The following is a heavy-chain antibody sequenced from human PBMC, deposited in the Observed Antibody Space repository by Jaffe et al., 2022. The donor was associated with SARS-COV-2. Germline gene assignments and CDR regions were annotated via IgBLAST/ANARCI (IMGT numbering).Heavy chain of an antibody. J-gene: IGHJ4*02. CDR3: ARAGVVVVAATGYTEP. V-gene: IGHV4-34*01. D-gene: IGHD2-15*01. CDR2: INHSGST. CDR1: GGSFSGYY. Sequence: QVQLQQWGAGLLKPSETLSLTCAVYGGSFSGYYWSWIRQPPGKGLEWIGEINHSGSTNYNPSLKSRVTISVDTSKNQFSLKLSSVTAADTAVYYCARAGVVVVAATGYTEPWGQGTLVTVSS.